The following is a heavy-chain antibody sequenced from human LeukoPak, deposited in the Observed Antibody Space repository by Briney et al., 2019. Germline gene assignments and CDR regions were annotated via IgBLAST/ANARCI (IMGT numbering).Heavy chain of an antibody. D-gene: IGHD2-15*01. V-gene: IGHV4-34*01. CDR1: GGSISSYY. Sequence: SETLSLTCTVSGGSISSYYWSWIRQPPGKGLEWIGEINHSGSTNYNPSLKSRVTISVDTSKNQFSLKLSSVTAADTAFYYCASEAATDAFDLWGQGTMVTVSS. J-gene: IGHJ3*01. CDR2: INHSGST. CDR3: ASEAATDAFDL.